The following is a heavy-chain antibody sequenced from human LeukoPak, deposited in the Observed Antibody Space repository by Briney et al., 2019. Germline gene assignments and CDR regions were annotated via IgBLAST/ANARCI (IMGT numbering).Heavy chain of an antibody. D-gene: IGHD3-16*01. CDR2: IYSGGSP. CDR3: ARVISYYSYYMDV. CDR1: GLSVSSNY. Sequence: GGSLRLSCAASGLSVSSNYMSWVRQAPGKGLEWVSLIYSGGSPFYADSVKGRFTISRDYSKNTLYLRMNSLRAEDTAVYYCARVISYYSYYMDVWGKGTTVTISS. J-gene: IGHJ6*03. V-gene: IGHV3-53*01.